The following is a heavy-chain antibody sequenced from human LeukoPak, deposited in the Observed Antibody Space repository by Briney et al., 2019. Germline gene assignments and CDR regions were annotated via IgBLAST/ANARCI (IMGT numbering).Heavy chain of an antibody. CDR2: ISSNGGST. CDR1: GFTFSSYA. J-gene: IGHJ4*02. D-gene: IGHD6-13*01. CDR3: ARVSYSSSWYYFDY. Sequence: RGSLRLSCAASGFTFSSYAMHWVRQAPGKRLEYVSAISSNGGSTYYANSVKGRFTISRDNSKNTLYLQMGSLRAEDMAVYYCARVSYSSSWYYFDYWGQGTLVTVSS. V-gene: IGHV3-64*01.